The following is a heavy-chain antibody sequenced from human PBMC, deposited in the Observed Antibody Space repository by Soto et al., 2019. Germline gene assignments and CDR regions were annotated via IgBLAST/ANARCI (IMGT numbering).Heavy chain of an antibody. D-gene: IGHD1-26*01. J-gene: IGHJ4*02. CDR2: IYYSGTT. CDR1: GYSIRSSNW. Sequence: SETLSLTCAVSGYSIRSSNWWVWIRQPPGKGLEWIGYIYYSGTTYYNPSLKSRVTMSVDTSKNQFSLKLTSVTAVDTAVYYCARREIQGPIDYWGQGTLVTVSS. CDR3: ARREIQGPIDY. V-gene: IGHV4-28*01.